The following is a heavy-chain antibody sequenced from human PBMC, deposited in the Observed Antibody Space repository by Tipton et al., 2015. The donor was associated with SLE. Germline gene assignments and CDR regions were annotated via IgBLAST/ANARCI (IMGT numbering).Heavy chain of an antibody. J-gene: IGHJ6*02. CDR3: ARDPVVVPAARSYGMDV. V-gene: IGHV4-34*11. D-gene: IGHD2-2*01. Sequence: TLSLTCAVYGGSFSGYYWSWIRQPPGKGLEWIGSIYYSGSTNYNPSLKSRVTISVDTSKNQFSLKLSSVTAADTAVYYCARDPVVVPAARSYGMDVWGQGTTVTVSS. CDR2: IYYSGST. CDR1: GGSFSGYY.